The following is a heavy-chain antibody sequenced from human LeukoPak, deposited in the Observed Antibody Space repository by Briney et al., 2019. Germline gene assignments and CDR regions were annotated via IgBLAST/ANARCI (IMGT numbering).Heavy chain of an antibody. J-gene: IGHJ6*03. CDR3: ARASMVRGVRSNYMDV. D-gene: IGHD3-10*01. CDR2: IKKDGSEN. Sequence: GGSLRLSCAASGFTFSSYWMSWVRQAPGKGLEWVANIKKDGSENYYVDSVKGRFTISRDNAKKSLYLQMNSLRAEDTAVYYCARASMVRGVRSNYMDVWGKGTTVTISS. V-gene: IGHV3-7*01. CDR1: GFTFSSYW.